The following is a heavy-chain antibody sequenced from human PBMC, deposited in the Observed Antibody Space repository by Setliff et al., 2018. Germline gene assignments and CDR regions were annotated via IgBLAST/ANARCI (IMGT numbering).Heavy chain of an antibody. D-gene: IGHD3-3*01. V-gene: IGHV4-39*01. J-gene: IGHJ6*03. CDR1: GGSISSGVYY. CDR3: ARMSGFQYIDV. Sequence: SETLSLTCTVSGGSISSGVYYWAWIRQPPGKGLEWIGRIYYRGDTYYNASLKGRLTISVDTAQNQFSLSLTSVTAEDTAVYYCARMSGFQYIDVWDKGTTVTVSS. CDR2: IYYRGDT.